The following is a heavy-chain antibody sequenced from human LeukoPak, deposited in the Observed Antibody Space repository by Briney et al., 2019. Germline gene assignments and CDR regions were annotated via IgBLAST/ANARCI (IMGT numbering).Heavy chain of an antibody. D-gene: IGHD5-24*01. Sequence: GGSLRLSCAASGXTFSSYDMHWVRQAPGKGLEWVAVISYDGNNKYYADSVKGRFTISRDNSEKTLYLQMNSLRAEDTAVYYCARDAYNEEDWYFDLWGRGTLVTVSS. CDR3: ARDAYNEEDWYFDL. CDR2: ISYDGNNK. V-gene: IGHV3-30-3*01. J-gene: IGHJ2*01. CDR1: GXTFSSYD.